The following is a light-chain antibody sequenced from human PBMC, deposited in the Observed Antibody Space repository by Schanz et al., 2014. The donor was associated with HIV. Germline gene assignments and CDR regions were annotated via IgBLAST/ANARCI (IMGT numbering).Light chain of an antibody. CDR2: DVN. CDR3: SSYTSSNTYV. V-gene: IGLV2-14*03. Sequence: QSALTQPASVSGSPGQSIAISCTGTNSDIGAYNYVSWYQQHPDKAPKLIIYDVNNRPSGVSNRFSGSKSGNTASLTISGLQAEDEADYYCSSYTSSNTYVFGTGTKLTVL. J-gene: IGLJ1*01. CDR1: NSDIGAYNY.